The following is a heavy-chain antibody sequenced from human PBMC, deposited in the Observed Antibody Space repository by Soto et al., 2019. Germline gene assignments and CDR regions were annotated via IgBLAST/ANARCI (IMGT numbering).Heavy chain of an antibody. CDR1: GFTFSSYS. D-gene: IGHD5-12*01. J-gene: IGHJ6*02. V-gene: IGHV3-21*01. CDR3: ARIPPQTRGYESYYYYYGMDV. Sequence: EVQLVESGGGLVKPGGSLRLSCAASGFTFSSYSMNWVRQAPGKGLEWVSSISSSSSYIYYADSVKGRFNISRNNAKNSLHLQMNRLRAEDTAVYYCARIPPQTRGYESYYYYYGMDVWGQGTTVTVSS. CDR2: ISSSSSYI.